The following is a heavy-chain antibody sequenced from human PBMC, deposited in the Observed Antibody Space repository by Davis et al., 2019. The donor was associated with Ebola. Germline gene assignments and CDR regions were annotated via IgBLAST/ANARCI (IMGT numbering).Heavy chain of an antibody. D-gene: IGHD1-14*01. CDR2: VHHSGST. CDR3: ARLRFSAYTNHVPNWFDP. J-gene: IGHJ5*02. CDR1: GASINTINDH. Sequence: PSETLSLTCTVSGASINTINDHWAWIRQPPGKGLEWIARVHHSGSTQYNPSLESRVTISVDTSKNQFSLNLASVTAAATAVYFCARLRFSAYTNHVPNWFDPWGQGALVTVSS. V-gene: IGHV4-39*01.